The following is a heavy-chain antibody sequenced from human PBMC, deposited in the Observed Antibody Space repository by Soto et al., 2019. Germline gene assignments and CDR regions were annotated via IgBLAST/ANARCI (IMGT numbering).Heavy chain of an antibody. CDR2: INHSGST. D-gene: IGHD3-10*01. CDR1: GGSFSGYY. J-gene: IGHJ4*02. CDR3: ARGGDTMVRGVIGDYYFDY. V-gene: IGHV4-34*01. Sequence: SETLSLTCAVYGGSFSGYYWSWIRQPPGKGLGWIGEINHSGSTNYNPSLKSRVTISVDTSKNQFSLKLSSVTAADTAVYYCARGGDTMVRGVIGDYYFDYWGQGTLVTVSS.